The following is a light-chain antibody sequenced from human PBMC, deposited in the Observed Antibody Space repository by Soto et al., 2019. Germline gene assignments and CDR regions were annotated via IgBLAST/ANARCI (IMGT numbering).Light chain of an antibody. Sequence: QSVLSQPASVSGSPGQTITISCTGTSTDVGGYNAVSWYQHHPGKAPKLIIYEVSNRPSGVSNRFSGSKSGNTASLTISGLQAEDEADYYCSSYTSSSTRVFGTGTKVTAL. CDR1: STDVGGYNA. J-gene: IGLJ1*01. CDR3: SSYTSSSTRV. CDR2: EVS. V-gene: IGLV2-14*01.